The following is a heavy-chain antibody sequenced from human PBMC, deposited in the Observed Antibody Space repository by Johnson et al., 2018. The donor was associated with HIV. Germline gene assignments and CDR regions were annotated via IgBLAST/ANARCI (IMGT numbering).Heavy chain of an antibody. V-gene: IGHV3-33*06. CDR2: IWYDGSNK. Sequence: QMQLVESGGGVVQPGRSLRLSCAASGFTFSSYGMHWVRQAPGKGLEWVAVIWYDGSNKYYADSVKGRFTISRDNSKNTLYLQMNSLRAEDTAVYYCAKVGATVITPRGEAFDIWGQGTMVTVSS. CDR1: GFTFSSYG. CDR3: AKVGATVITPRGEAFDI. D-gene: IGHD4-23*01. J-gene: IGHJ3*02.